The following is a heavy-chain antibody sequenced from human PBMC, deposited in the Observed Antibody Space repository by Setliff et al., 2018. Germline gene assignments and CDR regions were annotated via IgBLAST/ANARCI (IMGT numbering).Heavy chain of an antibody. CDR1: GYTFNTHG. V-gene: IGHV1-18*01. CDR3: ARDGGGYCATTSCFHFDY. J-gene: IGHJ4*03. Sequence: ASVKVSCKSYGYTFNTHGISWVRQAPGQRPEWMGWISPYNGKTRSIERFQGRLTLTIDTSTNTVFMELRNLRPDGTAIYYCARDGGGYCATTSCFHFDYWVPETLLVTVSS. D-gene: IGHD2-15*01. CDR2: ISPYNGKT.